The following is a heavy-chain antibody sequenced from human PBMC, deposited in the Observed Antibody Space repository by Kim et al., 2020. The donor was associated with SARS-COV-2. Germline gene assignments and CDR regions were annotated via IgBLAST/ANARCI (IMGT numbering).Heavy chain of an antibody. Sequence: SETLSLTCTVSGGSISSYYWSWIRQPPGKGLEWIGYIYYSGSTNYNPSLKSRVTISVDTSKNQFSLKLSSVTAADTAVYYCARLEYSSSWYHVDYWGQGTLVTVSS. CDR1: GGSISSYY. CDR2: IYYSGST. D-gene: IGHD6-13*01. V-gene: IGHV4-59*08. J-gene: IGHJ4*02. CDR3: ARLEYSSSWYHVDY.